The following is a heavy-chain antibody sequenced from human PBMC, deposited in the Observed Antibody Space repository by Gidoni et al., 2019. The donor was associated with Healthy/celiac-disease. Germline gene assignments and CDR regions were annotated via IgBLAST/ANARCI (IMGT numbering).Heavy chain of an antibody. V-gene: IGHV3-11*01. CDR3: ARANGYCSGGSCYQGGARTIDY. CDR1: GFTFSDYY. D-gene: IGHD2-15*01. CDR2: ISSSGSTI. Sequence: QVQLVESGGGLVKPGGSLRLSCAASGFTFSDYYMSWIRQAPGKGLEWVSYISSSGSTIYYADSVKGRFTISRDNAKNSLYLQMNSLRAEDTAVYYCARANGYCSGGSCYQGGARTIDYWGQGTLVTVSS. J-gene: IGHJ4*02.